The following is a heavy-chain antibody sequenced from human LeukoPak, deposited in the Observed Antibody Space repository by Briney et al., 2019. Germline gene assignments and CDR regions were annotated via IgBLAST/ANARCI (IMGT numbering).Heavy chain of an antibody. CDR3: AGWNTDFWSSLYYGMDV. Sequence: SETLSLTCTVSGASITSYNWNWVRQPPGKGLEWIGYIYHSGSSNYNPSLRSRVTISLDTSKNYFSLKPNSVTAADTAVYYCAGWNTDFWSSLYYGMDVWGQGTTVTVSS. D-gene: IGHD3-3*01. V-gene: IGHV4-59*01. CDR1: GASITSYN. CDR2: IYHSGSS. J-gene: IGHJ6*02.